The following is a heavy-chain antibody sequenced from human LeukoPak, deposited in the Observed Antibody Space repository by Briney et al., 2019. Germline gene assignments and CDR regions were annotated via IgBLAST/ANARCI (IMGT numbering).Heavy chain of an antibody. J-gene: IGHJ5*02. CDR1: GGSFSGYY. CDR2: INHSGST. D-gene: IGHD3-10*01. V-gene: IGHV4-34*01. CDR3: ARLGWPYGSGSMNWFDP. Sequence: SETLSLTCAVYGGSFSGYYWSWIRQPPGKGLEWIGEINHSGSTNYNPSLKSRVTISVDTSKNQFSLKLSSVTAADTAVYYCARLGWPYGSGSMNWFDPWGQGTLVTVSS.